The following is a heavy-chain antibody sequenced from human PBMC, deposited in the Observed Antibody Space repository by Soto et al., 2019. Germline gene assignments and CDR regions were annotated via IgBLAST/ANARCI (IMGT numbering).Heavy chain of an antibody. CDR1: GYTXSDYN. Sequence: GXSXKVSFKASGYTXSDYNMHWVRQAPGQGLGWMGWIKPNSGGTNYVQKFQGRVTMTRDTSISTAYMEMSRLRSDDTAVYYCARVFDPWGQGTLGTVSS. V-gene: IGHV1-2*02. J-gene: IGHJ5*02. CDR3: ARVFDP. CDR2: IKPNSGGT.